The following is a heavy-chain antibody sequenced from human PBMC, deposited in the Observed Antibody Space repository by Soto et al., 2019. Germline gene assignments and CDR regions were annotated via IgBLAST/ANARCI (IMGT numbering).Heavy chain of an antibody. CDR3: ARDGGVATQPRGYYFDY. D-gene: IGHD5-12*01. V-gene: IGHV3-33*01. CDR1: GFTFSSYG. CDR2: IWYDGSNK. Sequence: GESLKISCAASGFTFSSYGMHWVRQAPGKGLEWVAVIWYDGSNKYYADSVKGRFTISRDNSKNTLYLQMNSLRAEDTAVYYCARDGGVATQPRGYYFDYWGQGTLVTVSS. J-gene: IGHJ4*02.